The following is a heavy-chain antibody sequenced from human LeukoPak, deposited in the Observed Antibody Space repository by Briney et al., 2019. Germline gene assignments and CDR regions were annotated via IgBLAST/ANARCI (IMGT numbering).Heavy chain of an antibody. Sequence: TGGSLRLSCTASGLTVSNNYMSWVRQAPGKGLEWVSVIFSGGNTYYADPVLGRFTISRDNSKNTLSLQMNSLRAEDTAVYYCARENVPETYFHDDSGYYLSSWGQGTLVTVSS. CDR3: ARENVPETYFHDDSGYYLSS. CDR1: GLTVSNNY. V-gene: IGHV3-53*01. CDR2: IFSGGNT. J-gene: IGHJ5*02. D-gene: IGHD3-22*01.